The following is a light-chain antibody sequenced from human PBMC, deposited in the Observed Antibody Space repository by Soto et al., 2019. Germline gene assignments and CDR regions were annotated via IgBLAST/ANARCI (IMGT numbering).Light chain of an antibody. V-gene: IGKV3-20*01. CDR3: QQYNDWPT. Sequence: EIVLTQSPGTLSLSPGERATLSFRASQSVSSSYLAWYQQKPGQAPRLLIYGASSRATGIPDRFSGSGSGTEFTLTISSLQSEDFAVYYCQQYNDWPTFGQGTKVDI. CDR2: GAS. CDR1: QSVSSSY. J-gene: IGKJ1*01.